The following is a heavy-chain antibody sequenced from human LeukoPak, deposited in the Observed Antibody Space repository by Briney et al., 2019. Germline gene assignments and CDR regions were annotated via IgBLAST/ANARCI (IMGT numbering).Heavy chain of an antibody. D-gene: IGHD2-15*01. CDR3: ARICSGGSCYWSFDY. J-gene: IGHJ4*02. Sequence: ASVKVSCKASGYTFTSYGISWVRQAPGQGLEWMGWISAYNGNTNYAQKLQGRVTMTTDTSTSTAYMELRSLRSDDTAVYYCARICSGGSCYWSFDYWGQRTLVTVSS. CDR2: ISAYNGNT. V-gene: IGHV1-18*01. CDR1: GYTFTSYG.